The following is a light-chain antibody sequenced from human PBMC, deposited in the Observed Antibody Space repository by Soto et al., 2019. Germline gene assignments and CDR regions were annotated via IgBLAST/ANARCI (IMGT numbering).Light chain of an antibody. CDR3: CSYAGDFYV. CDR2: DVT. CDR1: TSDVGGYDY. V-gene: IGLV2-11*01. Sequence: QSALTQPRSVSGSPGQSVAISCTGTTSDVGGYDYVSWYQQHPGKAPELIIFDVTKRPSGVPDRFSGSKSGNTASLTISGLQAEDGADYFCCSYAGDFYVFGSGTKVTVL. J-gene: IGLJ1*01.